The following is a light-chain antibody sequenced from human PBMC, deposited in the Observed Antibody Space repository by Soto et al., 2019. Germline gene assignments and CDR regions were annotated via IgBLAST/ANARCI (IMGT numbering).Light chain of an antibody. CDR1: SSNIGSNY. J-gene: IGLJ2*01. V-gene: IGLV1-47*01. CDR2: RNN. Sequence: QSVLTQPPSASGTPGQRVTISFSGSSSNIGSNYVYWYQQLPGTAPKLLNYRNNQRPSGVPDRFSGSKSGTSASLAISGLRSEDEAEYCCAAWDDSLSGHVVFGGGTKLTVL. CDR3: AAWDDSLSGHVV.